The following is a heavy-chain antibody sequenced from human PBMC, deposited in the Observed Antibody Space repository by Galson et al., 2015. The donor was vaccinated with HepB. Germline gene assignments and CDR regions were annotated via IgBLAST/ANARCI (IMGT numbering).Heavy chain of an antibody. V-gene: IGHV2-70*11. CDR1: GFSLSTSGMC. J-gene: IGHJ4*02. CDR2: IDWDDDK. CDR3: ARMLTYYYDSSGGGGDYFDY. D-gene: IGHD3-22*01. Sequence: PALVKPTQTLTLTCTFSGFSLSTSGMCVSWIRQPPGKALEWLARIDWDDDKYYSTSLKTRLTISKDTSKNQVVLTMTNMDPVDTATYYCARMLTYYYDSSGGGGDYFDYWGQGTLVTVSS.